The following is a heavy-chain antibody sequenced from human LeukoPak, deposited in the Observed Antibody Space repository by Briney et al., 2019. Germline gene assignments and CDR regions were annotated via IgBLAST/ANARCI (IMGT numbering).Heavy chain of an antibody. D-gene: IGHD5-12*01. CDR2: INAGNGNT. J-gene: IGHJ4*02. CDR3: ARDIQRGYSGYDYYFDY. Sequence: ASVKVSCKASGYTSTSYAMHWVRQAPGQRLEWMGWINAGNGNTKYSQKFQGRVTITRDTSASTAYMELSSLRSEDTAAYYCARDIQRGYSGYDYYFDYWGQGTLVTVSS. CDR1: GYTSTSYA. V-gene: IGHV1-3*01.